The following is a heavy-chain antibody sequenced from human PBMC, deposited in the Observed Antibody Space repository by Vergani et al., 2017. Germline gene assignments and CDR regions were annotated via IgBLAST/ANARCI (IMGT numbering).Heavy chain of an antibody. CDR1: GGTFSSYA. Sequence: QVQLVQSGAEVKKPGSSVKVSCKASGGTFSSYAISWVRQAPGQGLEWMGGIIPIFGTANYAQKFLGRVTITADESTSTAYMERSSLRSEDTAVYYCARGSGGYCSSTSCYYFDYWGQGTLVTVSS. J-gene: IGHJ4*02. CDR2: IIPIFGTA. V-gene: IGHV1-69*01. D-gene: IGHD2-2*01. CDR3: ARGSGGYCSSTSCYYFDY.